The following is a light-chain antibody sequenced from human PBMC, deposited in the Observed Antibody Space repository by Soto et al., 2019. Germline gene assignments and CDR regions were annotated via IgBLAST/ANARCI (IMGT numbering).Light chain of an antibody. J-gene: IGLJ1*01. CDR1: SSNIGAGYN. V-gene: IGLV1-40*01. CDR2: DNS. CDR3: QSYDSSLTAHV. Sequence: QSVLTQPPSVSGAPGQRVTISCTGSSSNIGAGYNVHWYQQLPGTVPKLLIYDNSNRPSGVPDRFSGSRSSTSASLAITGLRAEDEADYYCQSYDSSLTAHVFGTGTKVTVL.